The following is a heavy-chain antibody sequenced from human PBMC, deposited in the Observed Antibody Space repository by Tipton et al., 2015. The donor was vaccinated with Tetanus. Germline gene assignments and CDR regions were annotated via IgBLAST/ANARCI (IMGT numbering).Heavy chain of an antibody. CDR1: GGSISSGGYF. Sequence: TLSLTCSVSGGSISSGGYFWNWVRQHPGKGLEWIGYIYYSGNTYINPSLKSRVTIAVDTSQNLFSLRLTSVTAADTAVYYCARHLYGYWFDPWGQGALVTVSS. J-gene: IGHJ5*02. CDR2: IYYSGNT. CDR3: ARHLYGYWFDP. V-gene: IGHV4-31*03. D-gene: IGHD3-10*01.